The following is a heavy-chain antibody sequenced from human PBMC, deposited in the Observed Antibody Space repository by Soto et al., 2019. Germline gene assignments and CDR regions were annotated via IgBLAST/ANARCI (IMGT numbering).Heavy chain of an antibody. Sequence: EVLLVESGGGLVQPGGSLRLSCTASGFTFSSYSMNWVRQAPGKGLEWVSYISSQSRNTHYADSVKGRFTISRDNARNSLYLQMNSLRDEDTAVYFCATYYDEVYYYGMDVWGQGTTAIVSS. CDR2: ISSQSRNT. V-gene: IGHV3-48*02. D-gene: IGHD3-3*01. CDR3: ATYYDEVYYYGMDV. J-gene: IGHJ6*02. CDR1: GFTFSSYS.